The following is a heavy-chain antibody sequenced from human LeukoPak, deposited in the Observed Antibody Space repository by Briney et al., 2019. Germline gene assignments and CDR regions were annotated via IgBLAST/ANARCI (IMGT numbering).Heavy chain of an antibody. Sequence: QTGGSLRLSCAASGFTFSSYEMNWVRQAPGKGLEWVSYISSSGSTIYYADSVKGRFTISRDNSMNTLYLQMNSLRAEDTAVYYCAIYTAMGHWGQGTLVTVSS. D-gene: IGHD5-18*01. J-gene: IGHJ4*02. V-gene: IGHV3-48*03. CDR1: GFTFSSYE. CDR2: ISSSGSTI. CDR3: AIYTAMGH.